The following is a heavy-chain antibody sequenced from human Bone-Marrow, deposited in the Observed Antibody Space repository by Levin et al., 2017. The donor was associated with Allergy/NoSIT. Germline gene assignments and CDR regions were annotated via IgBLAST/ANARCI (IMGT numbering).Heavy chain of an antibody. CDR2: IHQDGSEK. D-gene: IGHD2-8*01. CDR1: GFTFSNYW. CDR3: ARVFDNGASRYRHFDS. J-gene: IGHJ4*02. V-gene: IGHV3-7*01. Sequence: AGGSLRLSCATSGFTFSNYWMSWVRQAPGRGLEWVANIHQDGSEKYYVDSVEGRFTISRDTTKNSLYLEMTSLRAEDTAFYYCARVFDNGASRYRHFDSWGQGTLVTVSS.